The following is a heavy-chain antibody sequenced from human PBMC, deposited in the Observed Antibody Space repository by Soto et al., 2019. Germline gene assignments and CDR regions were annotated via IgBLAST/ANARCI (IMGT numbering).Heavy chain of an antibody. Sequence: SETLSLTCTVSGGPISSSSYYWGWIRQPPGKEKEWIGSIYYRGSTYYKTSLKSRVIISVDTSKNQFSLKLSSVTAADTSVYYCARGDYYDSSGYYYYYGMDVWGQGTTVT. V-gene: IGHV4-39*01. CDR3: ARGDYYDSSGYYYYYGMDV. CDR1: GGPISSSSYY. CDR2: IYYRGST. J-gene: IGHJ6*02. D-gene: IGHD3-22*01.